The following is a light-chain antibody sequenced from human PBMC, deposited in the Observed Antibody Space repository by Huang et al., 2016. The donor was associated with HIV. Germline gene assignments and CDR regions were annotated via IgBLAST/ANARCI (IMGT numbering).Light chain of an antibody. CDR3: QHYGSSMYT. Sequence: EIVLTQSPGTLSLSPGERATLSCRARQSVSSSFLSWYQQKPGQAPRLLIYGSSSRATGIPDRFIGSGSGTDFTLTISRLEPEDFAVYYCQHYGSSMYTFGQGTKLEIK. CDR2: GSS. J-gene: IGKJ2*01. CDR1: QSVSSSF. V-gene: IGKV3-20*01.